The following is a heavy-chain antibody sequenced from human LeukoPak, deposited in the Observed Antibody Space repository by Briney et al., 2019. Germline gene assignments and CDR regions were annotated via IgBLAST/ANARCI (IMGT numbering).Heavy chain of an antibody. J-gene: IGHJ5*02. V-gene: IGHV1-2*02. CDR1: GYTFTGYY. CDR2: INPNSGGT. D-gene: IGHD2-15*01. CDR3: AREQAVVAATRGRFWFDP. Sequence: EASVKVSCKASGYTFTGYYMHWVRQAPGQGLEWMGWINPNSGGTNYAQKFQGRVTMTRDTSISTAYMELSRLRSDDTAVYYRAREQAVVAATRGRFWFDPWGQGTLVTVSS.